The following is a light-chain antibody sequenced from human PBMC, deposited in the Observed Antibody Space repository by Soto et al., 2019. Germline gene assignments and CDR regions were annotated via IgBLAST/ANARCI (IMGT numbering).Light chain of an antibody. V-gene: IGKV1-39*01. J-gene: IGKJ2*01. CDR2: AAS. Sequence: DVQMTQSPSSLSASVGDEVTMTCRASQNINNYLSWYQQKPGRAPKFLIYAASSLPRGAPSRFSGSGSGTDFTLTISNLQPEDFATYFCQQSLHTPYTFGQVTKVEIK. CDR3: QQSLHTPYT. CDR1: QNINNY.